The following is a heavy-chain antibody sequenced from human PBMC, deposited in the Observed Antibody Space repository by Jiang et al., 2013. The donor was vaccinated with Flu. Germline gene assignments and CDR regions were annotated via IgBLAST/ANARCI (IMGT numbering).Heavy chain of an antibody. D-gene: IGHD2-2*01. J-gene: IGHJ6*03. CDR2: DI. CDR3: ARLGCSSSSCYYYYYMDV. V-gene: IGHV5-51*01. Sequence: DIRYSPSFQGQVTISADKSISTAYLQWSSLKASDTAMYYCARLGCSSSSCYYYYYMDVWGKGTTVTVSS.